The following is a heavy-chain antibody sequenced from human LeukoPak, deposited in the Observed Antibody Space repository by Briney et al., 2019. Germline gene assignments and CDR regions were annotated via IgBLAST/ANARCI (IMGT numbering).Heavy chain of an antibody. Sequence: ASVKVSCTASGGTFSSYAMHWVRQAPGQRLEWMGWINAGNGNTKYSQKFQGRVTITRDTSASTAYMELSSLRSEDTAVYYCARAGYSSSWYVSTRPFDYWGQGTLVTVSS. J-gene: IGHJ4*02. CDR3: ARAGYSSSWYVSTRPFDY. CDR2: INAGNGNT. CDR1: GGTFSSYA. V-gene: IGHV1-3*01. D-gene: IGHD6-13*01.